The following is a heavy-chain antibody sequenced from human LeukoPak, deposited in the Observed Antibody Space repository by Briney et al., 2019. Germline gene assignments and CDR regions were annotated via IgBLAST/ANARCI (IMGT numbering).Heavy chain of an antibody. J-gene: IGHJ4*02. CDR3: ARAESKSRWGRDGYPFDY. Sequence: PGGSLRLSCAASGFTFSSYSMNWVRQASGKGLEWVSSISSSSSYIYYADSVKGRFTISRDNAKNSLYLQMNSLRAEDTAVYYCARAESKSRWGRDGYPFDYWGQGTLVTVSS. CDR2: ISSSSSYI. D-gene: IGHD5-24*01. CDR1: GFTFSSYS. V-gene: IGHV3-21*01.